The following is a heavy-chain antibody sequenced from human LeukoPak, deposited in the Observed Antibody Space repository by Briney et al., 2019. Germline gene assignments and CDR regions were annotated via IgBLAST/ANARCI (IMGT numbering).Heavy chain of an antibody. D-gene: IGHD2-8*01. V-gene: IGHV4-59*01. CDR3: ARDPRYCTNGVGYSNWYFDL. Sequence: SETLSLTCTVSGASISSYYWSWIRQPPGKGLEWIGYIYYSGSTNYNPSLKSRVTISEDTSKNQCSLKLTSVTAADTAVYCCARDPRYCTNGVGYSNWYFDLWGRGTLVTVSS. J-gene: IGHJ2*01. CDR2: IYYSGST. CDR1: GASISSYY.